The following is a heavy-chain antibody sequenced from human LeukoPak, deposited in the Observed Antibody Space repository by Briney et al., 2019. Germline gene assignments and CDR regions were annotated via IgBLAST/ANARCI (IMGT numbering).Heavy chain of an antibody. V-gene: IGHV3-72*01. CDR1: GFIFSDHY. CDR2: TRNEANIYTT. Sequence: GGSLRLSCAASGFIFSDHYMDWVRQAPGKGLEWVGRTRNEANIYTTKYAASVKGRFTISRDDSKNSLYLQMNSLKTEDTAEYYCASPVGATTVRAFDIWGQGTMVTVSS. J-gene: IGHJ3*02. D-gene: IGHD1-26*01. CDR3: ASPVGATTVRAFDI.